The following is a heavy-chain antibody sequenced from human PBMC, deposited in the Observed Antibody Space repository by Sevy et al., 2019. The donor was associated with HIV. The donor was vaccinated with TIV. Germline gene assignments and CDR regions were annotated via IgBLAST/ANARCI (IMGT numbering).Heavy chain of an antibody. J-gene: IGHJ4*02. V-gene: IGHV1-18*04. Sequence: ASVKVSCKASGYTFTNFAITWVRQAPGQGLEWMGWISPYNDNTNYAQKLQGRVTMTTDTSTSTAYMELRSLRSDDTAVYYCAGVLESSRSLVSLDYWGQGTLVTVSS. CDR1: GYTFTNFA. D-gene: IGHD6-6*01. CDR2: ISPYNDNT. CDR3: AGVLESSRSLVSLDY.